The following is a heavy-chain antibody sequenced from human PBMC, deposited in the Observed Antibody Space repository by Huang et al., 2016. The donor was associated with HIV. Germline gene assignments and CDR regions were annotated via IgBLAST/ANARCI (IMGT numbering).Heavy chain of an antibody. Sequence: QVQLVQSGAEMKKPGSSVKVSCTAPGGPFSSFGISWVRPSPGQGLDWMGGTVPSFRRSGYAKKFQGRPTITADESTSTAYMELSSRRSKDSAIYFCARGVFDGVWSGDLLPHFYYMDVWGKGTTVTVSS. CDR3: ARGVFDGVWSGDLLPHFYYMDV. V-gene: IGHV1-69*12. CDR1: GGPFSSFG. D-gene: IGHD3-10*01. J-gene: IGHJ6*03. CDR2: TVPSFRRS.